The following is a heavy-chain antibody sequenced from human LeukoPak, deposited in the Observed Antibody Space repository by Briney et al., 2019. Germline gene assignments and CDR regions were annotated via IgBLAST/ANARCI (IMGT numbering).Heavy chain of an antibody. D-gene: IGHD3-16*01. CDR1: GGSISSYC. J-gene: IGHJ3*02. CDR2: IYDSGST. CDR3: ARAPQTEYDYVWGGGAFDI. Sequence: PSETLSLTCTVSGGSISSYCWSWIRQPPGKGLEWIGCIYDSGSTDYNPSLKSRVTISVDTSKNQFSLKLSSVTAADTAVYYCARAPQTEYDYVWGGGAFDIWGQGTMVTVSS. V-gene: IGHV4-59*01.